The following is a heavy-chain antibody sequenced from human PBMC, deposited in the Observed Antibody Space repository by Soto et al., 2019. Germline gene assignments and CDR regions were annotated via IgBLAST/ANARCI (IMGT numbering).Heavy chain of an antibody. CDR1: GFTFDDYG. CDR3: AKDLDRSFDY. V-gene: IGHV3-9*01. D-gene: IGHD3-22*01. J-gene: IGHJ4*02. Sequence: EVQLVESGGGLVQPGTSLRLSCAASGFTFDDYGMHWVRQAPGKGLEWVSGIRWNSDTIGYAASVKGRFTISRDNAKNSLYVQMNSLRAEDTALYFCAKDLDRSFDYWGQGTLVTVSS. CDR2: IRWNSDTI.